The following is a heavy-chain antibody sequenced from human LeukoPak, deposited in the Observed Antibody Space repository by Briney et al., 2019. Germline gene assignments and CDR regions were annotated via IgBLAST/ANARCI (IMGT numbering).Heavy chain of an antibody. D-gene: IGHD6-6*01. V-gene: IGHV4-34*01. Sequence: SETLSLTCAVYGGSFSGYYWSWIRQPPGKGLEWIGEINHSGSTNYNPSLKSRVTISVDTSKNQFSPKLSSVTAADTAVYYCARGRAARVWFDPWGQGTLVTVSS. CDR2: INHSGST. J-gene: IGHJ5*02. CDR1: GGSFSGYY. CDR3: ARGRAARVWFDP.